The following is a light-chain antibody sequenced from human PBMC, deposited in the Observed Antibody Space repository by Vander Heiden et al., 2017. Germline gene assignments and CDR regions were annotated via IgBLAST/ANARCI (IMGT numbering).Light chain of an antibody. CDR3: SSYTSRGTRG. J-gene: IGLJ2*01. V-gene: IGLV2-14*01. Sequence: QSSLTPPASLPLSPRLSIPISCPCPCRDVGGSNYLSWYQHYAGTTPTLMIFRVSHRPSGLSNLFAGSKGGNAAFPIIAGHEAEDDADYYCSSYTSRGTRGFGGGTKLTVL. CDR1: CRDVGGSNY. CDR2: RVS.